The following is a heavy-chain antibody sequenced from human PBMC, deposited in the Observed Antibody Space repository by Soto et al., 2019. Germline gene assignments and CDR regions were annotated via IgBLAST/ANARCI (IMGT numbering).Heavy chain of an antibody. CDR1: RFTFTDYY. Sequence: ASVKVACKASRFTFTDYYIQWVRHAPGQGLEWMGWINPNSGGTYYDHKFEGRVTMTRDTSISTAYREMSMLKSDDTAVYYCARGCGVTTVLTNWFDPWGQGTRVTVYS. CDR2: INPNSGGT. D-gene: IGHD4-17*01. CDR3: ARGCGVTTVLTNWFDP. J-gene: IGHJ5*02. V-gene: IGHV1-2*02.